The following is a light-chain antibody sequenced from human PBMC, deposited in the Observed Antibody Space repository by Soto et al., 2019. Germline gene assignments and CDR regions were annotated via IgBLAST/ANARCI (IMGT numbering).Light chain of an antibody. V-gene: IGKV3-15*01. CDR3: QQYDDWPSNT. CDR1: QSVSVN. CDR2: AAS. Sequence: EVVMTQSPASLSVSPGERATLSCRASQSVSVNLAWYQQKPGQAPRLLILAASARATGIPPRFSGSGSGTEFTLTISSQQSEDFAVYYCQQYDDWPSNTFGQGTKLQIK. J-gene: IGKJ2*01.